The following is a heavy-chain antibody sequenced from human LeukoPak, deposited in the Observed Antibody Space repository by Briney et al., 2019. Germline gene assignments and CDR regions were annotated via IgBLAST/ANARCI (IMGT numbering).Heavy chain of an antibody. D-gene: IGHD3-16*01. Sequence: GGSLRLSCAASGFTFSDYAMDWVRQAPGQGLEWVSVMSYDGSKIYYADSVKGRFTISRDNSKNTLYLQMGSLRAEDTAVYYCARGESYRFDYWGQGTLVTVSS. CDR1: GFTFSDYA. J-gene: IGHJ4*02. CDR3: ARGESYRFDY. CDR2: MSYDGSKI. V-gene: IGHV3-30-3*01.